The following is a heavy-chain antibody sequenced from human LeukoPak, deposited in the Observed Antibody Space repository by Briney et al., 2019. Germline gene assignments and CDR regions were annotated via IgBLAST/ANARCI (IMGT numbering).Heavy chain of an antibody. D-gene: IGHD2-15*01. V-gene: IGHV1-2*02. CDR1: GYTFTPYY. Sequence: ASVKVSCTPSGYTFTPYYRHSVRQAPGQGLEWMGWINPNSGGTNYSQKFQGRVTMTRYTSISTAYMELSRLRSDDTAVYYCARAIMGCSSGGSCYSFDIWGQGTMVTVSS. J-gene: IGHJ3*02. CDR3: ARAIMGCSSGGSCYSFDI. CDR2: INPNSGGT.